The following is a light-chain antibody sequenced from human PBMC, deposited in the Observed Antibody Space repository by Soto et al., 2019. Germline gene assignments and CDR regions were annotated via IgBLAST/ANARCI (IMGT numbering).Light chain of an antibody. CDR3: QQYGSSPGT. CDR1: QSVSSSY. Sequence: DIVLTHAPGTLSLSPGERATLSCRASQSVSSSYLAWYQQKPCQAPRLLIYGASSRATGIPDRFSGSGSGTDFTLTISRLEPEDFAVYYCQQYGSSPGTFGQGTKV. V-gene: IGKV3-20*01. CDR2: GAS. J-gene: IGKJ1*01.